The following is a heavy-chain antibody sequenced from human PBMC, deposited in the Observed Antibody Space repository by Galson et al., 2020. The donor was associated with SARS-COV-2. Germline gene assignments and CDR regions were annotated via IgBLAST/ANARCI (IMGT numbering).Heavy chain of an antibody. Sequence: GGSLRLSCAASGVTFDDYGLSWVRQVPGKGLEWVCGINKNGGSTNYADSVRGRFTISRDNAKNSLSLQMNSLRAEDTALYFCARGYLAGPFDIWAQGTMVTVSS. CDR1: GVTFDDYG. V-gene: IGHV3-20*04. D-gene: IGHD2-2*01. CDR3: ARGYLAGPFDI. J-gene: IGHJ3*02. CDR2: INKNGGST.